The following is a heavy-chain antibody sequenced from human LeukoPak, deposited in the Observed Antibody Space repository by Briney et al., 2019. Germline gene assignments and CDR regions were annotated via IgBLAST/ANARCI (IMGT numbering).Heavy chain of an antibody. CDR2: IIPIFGTA. CDR1: GGTFSSCA. V-gene: IGHV1-69*13. CDR3: ARASRYCSSTSCSDAGYFDY. J-gene: IGHJ4*02. Sequence: SVKVSCKASGGTFSSCAISWVRQAPGQGLEWMGGIIPIFGTANYAQKFQGRVTITADESTSTAYMELSSLRSEDTAVYYCARASRYCSSTSCSDAGYFDYWGQGTLVTVSS. D-gene: IGHD2-2*01.